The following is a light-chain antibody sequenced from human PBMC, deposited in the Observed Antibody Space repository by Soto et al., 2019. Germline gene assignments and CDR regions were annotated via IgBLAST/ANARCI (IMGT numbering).Light chain of an antibody. CDR2: AAS. CDR1: QGISSY. J-gene: IGKJ4*01. V-gene: IGKV1-9*01. Sequence: DIQLTQSPSFLSASVGDRVTITCRASQGISSYLAWYQKKPGKAPKLLIYAASTLQSGVPSRFSGSGSETEFTLTLSSLQPEDFATYYVQQLNSYPRLTFGGGTKVEIK. CDR3: QQLNSYPRLT.